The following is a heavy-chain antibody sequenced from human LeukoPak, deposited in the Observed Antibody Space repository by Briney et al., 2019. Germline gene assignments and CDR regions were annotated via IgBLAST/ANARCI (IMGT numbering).Heavy chain of an antibody. CDR3: AREGVSGSYLGY. V-gene: IGHV1-46*01. CDR1: GYSFTSYY. CDR2: INPSGGST. J-gene: IGHJ4*02. Sequence: ASVKVSCKASGYSFTSYYIHWVRLAPGQGLEWMGVINPSGGSTRYAQKFQDRVTMARDMSTSTVYMELSSLRSEDTAVYYCAREGVSGSYLGYWGQGTLVTVSS. D-gene: IGHD1-26*01.